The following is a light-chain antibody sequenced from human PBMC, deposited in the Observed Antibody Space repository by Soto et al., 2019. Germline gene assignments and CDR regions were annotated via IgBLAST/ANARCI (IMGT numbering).Light chain of an antibody. J-gene: IGLJ3*02. Sequence: QSALTQPASVSGSPGQSITISCTGTSSDVGGYNSVSWYQHHPGEAPNLMIYEVTNRPSGVSNRFSGSKSGNTASLTISGHQAEDEADYYCSSFTSSSTGVFGGGTKLTVL. CDR2: EVT. CDR1: SSDVGGYNS. V-gene: IGLV2-14*01. CDR3: SSFTSSSTGV.